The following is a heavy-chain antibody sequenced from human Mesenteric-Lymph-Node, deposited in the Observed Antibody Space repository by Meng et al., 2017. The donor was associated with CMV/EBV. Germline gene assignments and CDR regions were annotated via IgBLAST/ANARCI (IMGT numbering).Heavy chain of an antibody. V-gene: IGHV3-30-3*01. CDR2: ISYDGTNK. Sequence: GESLKISCAASGFTFSVYAMHWVRQAPGKGLEWVALISYDGTNKYYADSVKGRFTISRDNSKNTLYLQINSLRAEDTAVYYCARDWLREGMIVFGNLGYWGQGTQVTVSS. CDR3: ARDWLREGMIVFGNLGY. J-gene: IGHJ4*02. D-gene: IGHD3-16*01. CDR1: GFTFSVYA.